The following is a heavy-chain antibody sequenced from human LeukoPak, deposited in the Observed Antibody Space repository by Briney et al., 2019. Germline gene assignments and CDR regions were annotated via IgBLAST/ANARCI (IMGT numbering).Heavy chain of an antibody. CDR1: GYSFTSFW. V-gene: IGHV1-18*04. CDR3: ARDRTDYGGNYHLL. CDR2: ISAYNGNT. Sequence: GESLKISCKGSGYSFTSFWIGWVRQAPGQGLEWMGWISAYNGNTNYAQKLQGRVTMTTDTSTSTAYMELRSLRSDDTAVYHCARDRTDYGGNYHLLWGQGTLVTVSS. D-gene: IGHD4-23*01. J-gene: IGHJ4*02.